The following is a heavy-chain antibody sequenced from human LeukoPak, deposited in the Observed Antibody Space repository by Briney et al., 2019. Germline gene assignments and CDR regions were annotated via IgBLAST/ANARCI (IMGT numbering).Heavy chain of an antibody. Sequence: GGSLRLSCAASGFTFSSYAMSWVRQAPGKGLEWVSEISNTGGSTYYGDSVQGRFTISRDNSENTLYLQMDSLRAEDTAIYYCAKGIDNRGNPFDYWGQGTLVTVST. CDR2: ISNTGGST. D-gene: IGHD2/OR15-2a*01. V-gene: IGHV3-23*01. CDR3: AKGIDNRGNPFDY. J-gene: IGHJ4*02. CDR1: GFTFSSYA.